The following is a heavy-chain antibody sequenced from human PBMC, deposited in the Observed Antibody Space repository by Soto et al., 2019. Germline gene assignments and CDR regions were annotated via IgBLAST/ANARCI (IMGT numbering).Heavy chain of an antibody. CDR1: GGSISSSSYY. CDR3: AINPSSITIFY. CDR2: IYYSGST. Sequence: QLQLQESGPGLVKPSETLSLTCTVSGGSISSSSYYWGWIRQPPGKGLEWIGSIYYSGSTYYNPSLKSRVTISVDTSKNQFSLKLSSVTAADTAVYYCAINPSSITIFYWGQGTLVTVSS. J-gene: IGHJ4*02. V-gene: IGHV4-39*01. D-gene: IGHD3-3*01.